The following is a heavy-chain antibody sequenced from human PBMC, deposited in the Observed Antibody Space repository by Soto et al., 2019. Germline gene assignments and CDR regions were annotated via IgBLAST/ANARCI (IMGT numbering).Heavy chain of an antibody. CDR2: FSSSGGGT. V-gene: IGHV3-23*01. J-gene: IGHJ4*02. Sequence: GGSLRLSCTASGFTFSNYAMGWVRQAPGKGLERVSTFSSSGGGTYYADSVKGRFTISRDNSKNTLYLQMNSLRAEDTAVYYCTKANRYCSGANCFTFDYWGLGTLVTVSS. D-gene: IGHD2-15*01. CDR3: TKANRYCSGANCFTFDY. CDR1: GFTFSNYA.